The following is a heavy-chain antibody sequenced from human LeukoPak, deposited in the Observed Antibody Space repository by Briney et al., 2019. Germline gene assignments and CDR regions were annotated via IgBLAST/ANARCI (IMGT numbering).Heavy chain of an antibody. V-gene: IGHV3-48*01. Sequence: PGGSLRLSCAASGFTFSSYSMNWVRQAPGKGLEWASYISSSSSTKYYADSVKGRFTISRDNAQNSLYLQMNSLRAEDTAVYYCASGPFGVVTTFDYWGQGTLVTVSS. CDR2: ISSSSSTK. D-gene: IGHD3-3*01. J-gene: IGHJ4*02. CDR3: ASGPFGVVTTFDY. CDR1: GFTFSSYS.